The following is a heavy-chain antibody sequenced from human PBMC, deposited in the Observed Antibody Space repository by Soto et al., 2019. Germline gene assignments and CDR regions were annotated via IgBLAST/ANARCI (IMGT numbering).Heavy chain of an antibody. CDR2: IIPIFGTA. J-gene: IGHJ4*02. Sequence: ETSVKGSCKASGGTLSSYAISWVRQAPGQGLEWMGGIIPIFGTANYAQKFQGRVTITADESTSTAYMELSSLRSEDTAVYYCARFEEGGFDYWGQGTLVTVSS. V-gene: IGHV1-69*13. CDR1: GGTLSSYA. CDR3: ARFEEGGFDY. D-gene: IGHD3-16*01.